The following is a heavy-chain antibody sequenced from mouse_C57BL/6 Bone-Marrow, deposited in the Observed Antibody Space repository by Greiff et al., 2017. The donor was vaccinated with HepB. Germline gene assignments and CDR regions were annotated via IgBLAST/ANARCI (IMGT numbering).Heavy chain of an antibody. D-gene: IGHD3-2*02. Sequence: EVKLVESGEGLVKPGGSLKLSCAASGFTFSSYAMSWVRQTPEKRLEWVAYISSGGDYIYYADTVKGRFTISRDNARNTLYLQMSSLKSEDTAMYYCTSDRGGSGYWAMDYWGQGTSVTVSS. J-gene: IGHJ4*01. CDR2: ISSGGDYI. CDR1: GFTFSSYA. V-gene: IGHV5-9-1*02. CDR3: TSDRGGSGYWAMDY.